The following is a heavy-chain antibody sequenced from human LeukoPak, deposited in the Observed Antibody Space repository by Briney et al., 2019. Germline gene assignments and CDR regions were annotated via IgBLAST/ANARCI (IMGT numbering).Heavy chain of an antibody. V-gene: IGHV4-39*07. CDR3: ASDGSYCSSTSCYRYSYGWRRNWFDP. J-gene: IGHJ5*02. D-gene: IGHD2-2*01. CDR2: IYYSGGT. CDR1: GGSISSSSYY. Sequence: SETLSLTCTVSGGSISSSSYYWGWIRQPPGKGLEWIGSIYYSGGTYYNPSLKSRVTISVDTSKNQFSLKLSSVTAADTAVYYCASDGSYCSSTSCYRYSYGWRRNWFDPWGQGTLVTVSS.